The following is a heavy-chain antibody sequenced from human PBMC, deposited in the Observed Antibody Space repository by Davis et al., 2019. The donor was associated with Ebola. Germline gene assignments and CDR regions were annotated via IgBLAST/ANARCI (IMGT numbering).Heavy chain of an antibody. CDR2: IDHSGST. Sequence: GSLRLSCAASGFTFSNYAIHWVRQAPGKGLEWIGEIDHSGSTNYNPSLKSRLTISVDTSKNQFSLKLSSVTAADTAVYYCARGGCSGGSCYSFDYWGQGTLVTVSS. V-gene: IGHV4-34*01. D-gene: IGHD2-15*01. CDR3: ARGGCSGGSCYSFDY. CDR1: GFTFSNYA. J-gene: IGHJ4*02.